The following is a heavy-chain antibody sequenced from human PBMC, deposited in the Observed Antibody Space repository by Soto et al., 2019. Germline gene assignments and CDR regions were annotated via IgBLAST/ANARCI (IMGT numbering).Heavy chain of an antibody. V-gene: IGHV3-30*18. CDR3: AKGDTIFGASDFDY. CDR2: ISFDGSNK. CDR1: GFTFSSYG. D-gene: IGHD3-3*01. Sequence: GGSLRLSCAASGFTFSSYGMHWVRQAPGKGLEWVAVISFDGSNKYYADSVKGRFTISRDNSKNTLYLQMNSLRAEDTAVYFCAKGDTIFGASDFDYWGQATLVTVSS. J-gene: IGHJ4*02.